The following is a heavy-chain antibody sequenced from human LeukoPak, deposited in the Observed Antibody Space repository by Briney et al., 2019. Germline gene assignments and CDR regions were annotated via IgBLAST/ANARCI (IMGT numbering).Heavy chain of an antibody. J-gene: IGHJ4*02. Sequence: ASLKVSCKASGYTFTSYGMSWVRQAPGQGLEWMGWISAYNGNTNYAQKLQGRVTMTTDTSTSTAYMELRSLRSDDTAVYYCARDRYDFWSDYWGQGTLVTVSS. V-gene: IGHV1-18*01. CDR2: ISAYNGNT. D-gene: IGHD3-3*01. CDR3: ARDRYDFWSDY. CDR1: GYTFTSYG.